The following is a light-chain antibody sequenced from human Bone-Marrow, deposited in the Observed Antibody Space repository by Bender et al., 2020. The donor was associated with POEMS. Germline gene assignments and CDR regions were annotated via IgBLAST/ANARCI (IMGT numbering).Light chain of an antibody. CDR3: TSYTSSRTGV. V-gene: IGLV2-14*01. CDR1: SADIGGSDY. J-gene: IGLJ1*01. Sequence: QSALTQPASVSASPGQSISISCAGSSADIGGSDYVSWYQQHPDKAPKLMIYEVSKRPSGVPDRFSGSKSGNTASLTVSGLQAEDEADYYCTSYTSSRTGVFGTGTKVTVL. CDR2: EVS.